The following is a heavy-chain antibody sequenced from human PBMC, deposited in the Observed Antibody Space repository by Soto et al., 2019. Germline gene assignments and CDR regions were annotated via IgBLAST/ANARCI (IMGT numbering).Heavy chain of an antibody. Sequence: PSETLSLTCTVSGGSISSSSYYWGWIRQPPGKELEWIGSIYYSGSTYYNPSLKKKVTIYVDTPKNQFSLKLSSVTAADTAVYYCARLSIAARLNYYYYGMDVWGQGTTVT. J-gene: IGHJ6*02. CDR1: GGSISSSSYY. CDR2: IYYSGST. D-gene: IGHD6-6*01. CDR3: ARLSIAARLNYYYYGMDV. V-gene: IGHV4-39*01.